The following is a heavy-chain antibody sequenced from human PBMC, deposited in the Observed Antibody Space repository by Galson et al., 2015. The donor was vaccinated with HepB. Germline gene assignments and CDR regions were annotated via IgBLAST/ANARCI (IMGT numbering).Heavy chain of an antibody. D-gene: IGHD3-22*01. CDR3: AHRGYDSSGYLNWFDP. CDR2: IYWDDDK. CDR1: GFSVSKSGVA. V-gene: IGHV2-5*02. J-gene: IGHJ5*02. Sequence: PALVKPTQTLTLTCTVSGFSVSKSGVAVGWIRQPPGKALEWLALIYWDDDKRYSPSLINRLTITKANSKNQVVLTMTNMDPVDTATYYCAHRGYDSSGYLNWFDPWGQGTLVTVSS.